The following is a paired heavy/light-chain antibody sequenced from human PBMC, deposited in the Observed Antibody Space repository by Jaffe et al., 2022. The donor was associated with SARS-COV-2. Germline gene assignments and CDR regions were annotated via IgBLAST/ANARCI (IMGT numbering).Heavy chain of an antibody. CDR2: IDYSGGT. Sequence: QLLVQDSGPGLVKPSEALSLTCTVSGGSITSRSYFWGWIRLPPGKGLEWIGSIDYSGGTYYNPSLKSRVTISADTSKNQFSLELTSVTAADTAVYYCARLGIGYYRPFDYWGQGILVTVSS. J-gene: IGHJ4*02. CDR1: GGSITSRSYF. V-gene: IGHV4-39*01. D-gene: IGHD3-22*01. CDR3: ARLGIGYYRPFDY.
Light chain of an antibody. Sequence: DTVMTQSPLSLPVTPGEPASISCRSSQSLLHNNGYNYLDWYVQKPGQSPQLLIYLGSSRASGVPDRFSGSGSGTDFTLKISRVEAEDVGIYYCMQALQTPRTFGQGTKVEIK. CDR3: MQALQTPRT. CDR1: QSLLHNNGYNY. CDR2: LGS. V-gene: IGKV2-28*01. J-gene: IGKJ1*01.